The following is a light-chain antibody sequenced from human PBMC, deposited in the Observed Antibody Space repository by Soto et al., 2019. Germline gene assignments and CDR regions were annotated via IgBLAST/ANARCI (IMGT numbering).Light chain of an antibody. V-gene: IGKV3-20*01. Sequence: EIVLTQSPGFLSLSPGERATLSCRASQSVDSSFFAWYQQKPGQAPRLLIYGASKRATGIPDRFSGSGSGTDFTLTISRLEPDDFAVYSCQQYVSSVTFGQGTKVEIK. CDR2: GAS. CDR3: QQYVSSVT. CDR1: QSVDSSF. J-gene: IGKJ1*01.